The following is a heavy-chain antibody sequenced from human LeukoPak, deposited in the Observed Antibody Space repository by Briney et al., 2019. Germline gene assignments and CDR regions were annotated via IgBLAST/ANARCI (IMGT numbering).Heavy chain of an antibody. J-gene: IGHJ5*02. V-gene: IGHV4-38-2*02. CDR3: ARVEKYTTSGPTDP. CDR2: IYRSGTT. Sequence: SETLSLTCTVSRYSISSGYYWGWIRQPPGKGLEWIGNIYRSGTTYYNPSLKSRVTISVDTSRNQFSLKLSSVTAADTAVYYCARVEKYTTSGPTDPWGQGTLVTVSS. D-gene: IGHD6-13*01. CDR1: RYSISSGYY.